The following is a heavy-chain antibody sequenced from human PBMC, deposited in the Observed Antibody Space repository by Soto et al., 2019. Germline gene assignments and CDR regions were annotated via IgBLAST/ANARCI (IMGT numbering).Heavy chain of an antibody. D-gene: IGHD2-15*01. V-gene: IGHV4-31*03. J-gene: IGHJ5*02. CDR3: ARCSLVVIPVPGFDP. CDR2: IYYNGNT. CDR1: GGSIRSGGYY. Sequence: KSSETLSLTCTVSGGSIRSGGYYWSWIRQHPGRGLEWIGYIYYNGNTYYNPSLKSRVTVSVDTSKNQFSLNVTSVTAADTAVYYCARCSLVVIPVPGFDPWGQGTLVTVSS.